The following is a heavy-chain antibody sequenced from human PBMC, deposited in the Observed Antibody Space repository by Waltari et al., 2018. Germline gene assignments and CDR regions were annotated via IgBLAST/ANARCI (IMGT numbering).Heavy chain of an antibody. CDR1: GYTFTSYA. D-gene: IGHD2-21*02. Sequence: QVQLVQSGAEVKKPGASVKVSCKASGYTFTSYAMHWVRQAPGQRLEWMGWINAGNGNKKNSQKVQGRVTITRDTSASTAYMELSSLRSEDTAVYYCARVCGGDCLPGYFQHWGQGTLVTVSS. V-gene: IGHV1-3*01. J-gene: IGHJ1*01. CDR2: INAGNGNK. CDR3: ARVCGGDCLPGYFQH.